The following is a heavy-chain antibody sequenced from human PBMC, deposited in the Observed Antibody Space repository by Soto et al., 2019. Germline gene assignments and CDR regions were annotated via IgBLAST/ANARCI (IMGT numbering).Heavy chain of an antibody. V-gene: IGHV1-2*02. J-gene: IGHJ4*02. D-gene: IGHD5-12*01. CDR1: GPTFIAYY. CDR2: IDTKSGGT. CDR3: ARVSVDVPE. Sequence: QLVQSGAEVKKPGASVRVSCKTSGPTFIAYYIHWVRQAPGQGLEWMGWIDTKSGGTTYEQKFLGTVTMTRDTSINTAYMDLNRLTSDDTAVYYCARVSVDVPEWGQGTLITVSS.